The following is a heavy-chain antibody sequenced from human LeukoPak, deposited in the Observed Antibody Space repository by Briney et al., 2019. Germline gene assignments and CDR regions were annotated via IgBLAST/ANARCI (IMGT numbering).Heavy chain of an antibody. CDR3: ARGATIEDFDY. CDR2: IYHSGST. CDR1: GYSISSGYY. D-gene: IGHD5-24*01. J-gene: IGHJ4*02. V-gene: IGHV4-38-2*01. Sequence: SETLSLTCAVSGYSISSGYYWGWIRQPPGKGLEWIGSIYHSGSTYYNPSLKSRVTISVDRSKNQFSLKLSSVTAADTAVYHCARGATIEDFDYWGQGTLVTVSS.